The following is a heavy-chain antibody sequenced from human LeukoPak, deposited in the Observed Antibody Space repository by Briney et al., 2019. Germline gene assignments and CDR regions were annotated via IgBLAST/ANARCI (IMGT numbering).Heavy chain of an antibody. J-gene: IGHJ6*03. Sequence: PPETLSLTCTLSAGSTSTYYSSWIRQLPGNGLEWIGSIYDIGSTNYNPSLKSRVTISVNTSKNQFSLKLSSLAPATPPRNYCSRTPNRYCSSTSCYAGYYYTVVLGKGDTVT. CDR3: SRTPNRYCSSTSCYAGYYYTVV. CDR2: IYDIGST. D-gene: IGHD2-2*01. V-gene: IGHV4-59*08. CDR1: AGSTSTYY.